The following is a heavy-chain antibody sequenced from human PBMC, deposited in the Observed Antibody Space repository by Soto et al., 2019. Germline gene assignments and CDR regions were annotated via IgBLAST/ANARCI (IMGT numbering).Heavy chain of an antibody. Sequence: QVQLVHSGAELKKPGASVKVSCKASGYTFTNYAMHWVRQAPGQRLEWMGWINGGTGVTKYSQKFQGRVTINRDTSAGRVFMELRSLRSEDTAVYDCARGAHGGNSAGYAFDIWGQGTMVTVSS. V-gene: IGHV1-3*01. D-gene: IGHD2-21*02. CDR3: ARGAHGGNSAGYAFDI. CDR2: INGGTGVT. CDR1: GYTFTNYA. J-gene: IGHJ3*02.